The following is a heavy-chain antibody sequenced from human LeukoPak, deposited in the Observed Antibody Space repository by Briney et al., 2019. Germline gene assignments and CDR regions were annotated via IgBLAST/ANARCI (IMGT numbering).Heavy chain of an antibody. Sequence: GGSLRLSCAASGFTFSSYAMSWVRQAPGKGLEWVSGISGSDGSTNYADSVKGRFTISRDNAKNSLYLQMDSLRAEDTAVYYCARGYGYWGQGTLVTVSS. D-gene: IGHD3-16*01. CDR2: ISGSDGST. CDR3: ARGYGY. J-gene: IGHJ4*02. V-gene: IGHV3-23*01. CDR1: GFTFSSYA.